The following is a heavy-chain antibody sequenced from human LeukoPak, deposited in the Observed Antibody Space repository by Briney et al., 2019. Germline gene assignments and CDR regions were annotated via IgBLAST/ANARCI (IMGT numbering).Heavy chain of an antibody. Sequence: PGGSLRLSCAASGFTFSSYAMSWVRQAPGKGLEWVSAISGSGGSTYYADSVKGRFTISRDNSKNTLYLQMNSLRAEDTAVYYCAKGLIAAAGTIVWLFDYWGQGTLVTVSS. CDR3: AKGLIAAAGTIVWLFDY. V-gene: IGHV3-23*01. J-gene: IGHJ4*02. D-gene: IGHD6-13*01. CDR1: GFTFSSYA. CDR2: ISGSGGST.